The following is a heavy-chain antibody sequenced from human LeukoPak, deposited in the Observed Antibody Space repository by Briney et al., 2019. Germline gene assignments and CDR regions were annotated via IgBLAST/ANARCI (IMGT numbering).Heavy chain of an antibody. CDR1: GFTFSSYW. CDR3: AKGMATILPYFDY. J-gene: IGHJ4*02. V-gene: IGHV3-7*01. Sequence: PGGSLRLSCAASGFTFSSYWMSWVRQAPGKGLEWVANIKQDGSEKYYVDSVKGRFTISRDNAKNSLYLQMNSLRAEDTAVYYCAKGMATILPYFDYWGQGTLVTVSS. D-gene: IGHD5-12*01. CDR2: IKQDGSEK.